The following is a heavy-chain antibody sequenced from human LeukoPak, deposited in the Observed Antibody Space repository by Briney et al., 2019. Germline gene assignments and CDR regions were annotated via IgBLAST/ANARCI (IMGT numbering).Heavy chain of an antibody. Sequence: GGSLRLSCAASGFTFSSYAMHWVRQAPGKGLEWVAVISYDGSNKDYADSVKGRFTISRDNSKNTLYLQMNSLRAEDTAVYYCARSPNFYYYMDVWGKGTTVTVSS. CDR2: ISYDGSNK. CDR1: GFTFSSYA. V-gene: IGHV3-30-3*01. CDR3: ARSPNFYYYMDV. J-gene: IGHJ6*03.